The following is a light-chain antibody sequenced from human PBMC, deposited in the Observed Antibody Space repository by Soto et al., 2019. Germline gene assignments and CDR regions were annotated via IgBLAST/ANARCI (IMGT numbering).Light chain of an antibody. CDR3: TSFKTGDTGV. J-gene: IGLJ3*02. CDR1: SSDVGAYNF. CDR2: EVS. V-gene: IGLV2-14*01. Sequence: QSALTQPASVSGSPGQSITISCTGSSSDVGAYNFVSWFQQHPDKAPKLLIHEVSNRPSGVSNRFSGSKSGNTASLTISGLQAEDEADYYCTSFKTGDTGVFGGGTKLTVL.